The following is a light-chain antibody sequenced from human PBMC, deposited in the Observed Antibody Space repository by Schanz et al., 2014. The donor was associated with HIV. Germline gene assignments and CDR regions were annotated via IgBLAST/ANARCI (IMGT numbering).Light chain of an antibody. J-gene: IGLJ2*01. V-gene: IGLV2-14*03. CDR2: DVN. CDR1: SSDVGGYNY. CDR3: ASYTMSNTWI. Sequence: QSALTQPASVSGSPGQSIAISCTGTSSDVGGYNYVSWYQQHPNKAPKLIIYDVNNRPSGVSNRFSGSKSGNTASLTISGLQAEDEADYYCASYTMSNTWIFGGGTKLT.